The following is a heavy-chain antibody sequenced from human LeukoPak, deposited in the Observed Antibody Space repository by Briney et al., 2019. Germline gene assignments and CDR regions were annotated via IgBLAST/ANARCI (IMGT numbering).Heavy chain of an antibody. D-gene: IGHD3-10*01. CDR3: ASGGRGFDY. J-gene: IGHJ4*02. CDR1: GYSISSGHY. Sequence: SETLSLTCTVSGYSISSGHYWGWIRQPPGKGLEWIGEINHSGSTNYNPSLKSRVTISVDTSKNQFSLKLSSVTAADTAVYYCASGGRGFDYWGQGTLVTVSS. CDR2: INHSGST. V-gene: IGHV4-38-2*02.